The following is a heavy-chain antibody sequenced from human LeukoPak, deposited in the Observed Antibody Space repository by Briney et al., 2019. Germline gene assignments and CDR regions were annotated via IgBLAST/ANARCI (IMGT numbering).Heavy chain of an antibody. D-gene: IGHD5-24*01. CDR2: IWYDGSNK. Sequence: GGSLRLXCAASGFTFSSYGMHWVRQAPGKGLEWVAVIWYDGSNKYYADSVKGRFTISRDNSKNTLYLQMNSLRAEDTAVYYCAKDRDGYNFPGYWGQGTLVTVSS. V-gene: IGHV3-33*06. J-gene: IGHJ4*02. CDR3: AKDRDGYNFPGY. CDR1: GFTFSSYG.